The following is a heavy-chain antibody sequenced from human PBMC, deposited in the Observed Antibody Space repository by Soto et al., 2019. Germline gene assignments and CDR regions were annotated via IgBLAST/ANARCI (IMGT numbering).Heavy chain of an antibody. J-gene: IGHJ4*02. V-gene: IGHV3-23*01. D-gene: IGHD3-10*01. Sequence: EVQLLESGGGLVQGGGSLRLSCAASGFTFSSYAMSWVRQAPGKGLEWVSGISGSGGSTYYADSVKGRFTISRDNSKNTLDLQMNSLGAEDSTVYYFAKGEFSDDWGQVTLVTVSS. CDR2: ISGSGGST. CDR1: GFTFSSYA. CDR3: AKGEFSDD.